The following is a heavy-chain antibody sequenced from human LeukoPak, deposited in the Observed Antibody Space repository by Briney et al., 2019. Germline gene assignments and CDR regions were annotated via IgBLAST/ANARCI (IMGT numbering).Heavy chain of an antibody. J-gene: IGHJ4*02. CDR2: IKSKTDGGTT. V-gene: IGHV3-15*01. CDR1: GFTFSNAW. CDR3: TTGSGSYRKVFDY. D-gene: IGHD1-26*01. Sequence: PGGSPRLSCAASGFTFSNAWMSWVRQAPGKGLEWVGRIKSKTDGGTTDYAAPVKGRFTISRDDSKNTLYPQMNSLKTEDTAVYYCTTGSGSYRKVFDYWGQGTLVTVSS.